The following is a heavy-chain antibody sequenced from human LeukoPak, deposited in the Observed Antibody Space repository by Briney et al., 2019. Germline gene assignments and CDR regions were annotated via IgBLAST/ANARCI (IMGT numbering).Heavy chain of an antibody. CDR1: GFTFNNYA. V-gene: IGHV3-23*01. Sequence: GGSLRLSCAASGFTFNNYAMNWVRQAPGKGLEWVSSISGGGETTYYADSAKGRFTISRDNSKNTLYLQMNSLRAEDTAVYYCAKGYSGSYGSDYYYGMDVWGQGTTVTVSS. J-gene: IGHJ6*02. D-gene: IGHD3-10*01. CDR2: ISGGGETT. CDR3: AKGYSGSYGSDYYYGMDV.